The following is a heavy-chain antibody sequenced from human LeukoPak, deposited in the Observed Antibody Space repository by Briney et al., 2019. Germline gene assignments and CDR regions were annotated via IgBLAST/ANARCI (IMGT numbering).Heavy chain of an antibody. CDR1: GFTFSTYA. CDR3: AKEHDWLELSPGDYYFEH. CDR2: IGASGGDP. V-gene: IGHV3-23*01. Sequence: GGSLRLSCAASGFTFSTYAMSWVRQTPGKGLEWVSAIGASGGDPYYADSVRGRFTISRDNSKNTLYLQMNSLRADDTAVYSCAKEHDWLELSPGDYYFEHWGQGTLVTVSS. J-gene: IGHJ4*02. D-gene: IGHD1-7*01.